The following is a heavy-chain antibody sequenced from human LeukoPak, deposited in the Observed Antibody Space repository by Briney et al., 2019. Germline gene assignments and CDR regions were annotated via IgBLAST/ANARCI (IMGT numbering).Heavy chain of an antibody. D-gene: IGHD6-19*01. J-gene: IGHJ4*02. Sequence: PGGSLRLSCAASGFTLSSYWMSWVRQAPGKGLEWVANIKQDGSEKYYVDSVKGRFTISRDNAKNSLYLQMNSLRAEDTAVYYCARGGSSGWRTPNDDYWGQGTLVTVSS. CDR1: GFTLSSYW. V-gene: IGHV3-7*03. CDR3: ARGGSSGWRTPNDDY. CDR2: IKQDGSEK.